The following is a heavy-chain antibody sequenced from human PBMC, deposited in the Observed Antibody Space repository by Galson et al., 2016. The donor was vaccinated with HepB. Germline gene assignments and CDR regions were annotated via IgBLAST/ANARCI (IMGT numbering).Heavy chain of an antibody. V-gene: IGHV3-48*02. CDR1: GFTFSSYS. D-gene: IGHD3-10*01. J-gene: IGHJ4*02. Sequence: SLRLSCAASGFTFSSYSMSWVRQAPGRGLEWVSYISSSISTIYYADSVKGRFTISRDNAKNSLFLQLNSLRDEDTAIYYCAKGGYYGSGVPWGFDYWGEGTLVTVSS. CDR3: AKGGYYGSGVPWGFDY. CDR2: ISSSISTI.